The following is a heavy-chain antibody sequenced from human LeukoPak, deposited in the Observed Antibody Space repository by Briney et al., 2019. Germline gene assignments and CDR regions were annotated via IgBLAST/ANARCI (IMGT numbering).Heavy chain of an antibody. D-gene: IGHD1/OR15-1a*01. CDR3: ARGTTRDYFDY. CDR2: IWYDGSNK. J-gene: IGHJ4*02. Sequence: GGSLRLSCAASGFTFSSCGMHWVRQAPGKGLEWVAIIWYDGSNKYYADSVKGRFTISRDNSKNTLYLQMNSLRAEDTAVYYCARGTTRDYFDYWGQGTLVTVSS. V-gene: IGHV3-33*01. CDR1: GFTFSSCG.